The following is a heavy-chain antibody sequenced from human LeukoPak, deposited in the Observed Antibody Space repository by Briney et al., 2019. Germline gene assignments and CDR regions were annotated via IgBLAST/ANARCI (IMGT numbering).Heavy chain of an antibody. CDR3: VRSQAATPADFDY. V-gene: IGHV1-2*06. J-gene: IGHJ4*02. Sequence: GASVKVSCKASGYTFTGYYMHWVRQAPGQGLEWMGRINPNSGGTNYAQKFQGRVTMTRDTSISTAYMELSRLRSDDTAVYYCVRSQAATPADFDYWGQGTLVTVSS. CDR2: INPNSGGT. D-gene: IGHD2-15*01. CDR1: GYTFTGYY.